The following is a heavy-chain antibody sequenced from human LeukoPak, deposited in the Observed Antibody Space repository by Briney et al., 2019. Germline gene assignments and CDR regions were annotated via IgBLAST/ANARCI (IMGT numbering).Heavy chain of an antibody. V-gene: IGHV3-7*01. CDR1: GFTFSSYW. CDR2: TKQDGSEK. Sequence: GGSLRLSCAASGFTFSSYWMSWVRQAPGKGLEWVANTKQDGSEKYYVDSVKGRFTISRDNAKNSLYLQMNSLRAEDTAVYYCSTSPSFGSSWYQFNYWGQGTLVTVSS. D-gene: IGHD6-13*01. CDR3: STSPSFGSSWYQFNY. J-gene: IGHJ4*02.